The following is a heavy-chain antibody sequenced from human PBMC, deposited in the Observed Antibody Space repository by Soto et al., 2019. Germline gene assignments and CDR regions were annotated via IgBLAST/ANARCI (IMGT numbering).Heavy chain of an antibody. D-gene: IGHD4-17*01. Sequence: QVQLQESGPGLVKPSETLSLTCTVSGGSISSYYWSWIRQPPGKGLEWIGYSYYSGSTNYNPSLKSRVTISVDTSKNQFSLKLSSVTAADTAVYYCARVAVTTNIVYYYYMDVWGKGTTVTVSS. CDR2: SYYSGST. J-gene: IGHJ6*03. CDR1: GGSISSYY. CDR3: ARVAVTTNIVYYYYMDV. V-gene: IGHV4-59*01.